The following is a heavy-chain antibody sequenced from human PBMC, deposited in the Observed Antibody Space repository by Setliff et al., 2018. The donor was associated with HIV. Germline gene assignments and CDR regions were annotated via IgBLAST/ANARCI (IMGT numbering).Heavy chain of an antibody. Sequence: ETLSLTCAVSGYSISSGHYWGWIRQPPGKGLEWIGSIYHSGSTYYNPSLKSRVAISVDTSKSQFSLKLSSVTAADTAVYYCARGAPYCNHGICHLFDYWGQGNLVTVSS. CDR2: IYHSGST. D-gene: IGHD2-8*01. CDR3: ARGAPYCNHGICHLFDY. CDR1: GYSISSGHY. J-gene: IGHJ4*02. V-gene: IGHV4-38-2*01.